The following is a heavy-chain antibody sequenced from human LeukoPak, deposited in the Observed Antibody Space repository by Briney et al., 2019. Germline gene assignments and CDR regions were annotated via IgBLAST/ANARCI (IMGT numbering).Heavy chain of an antibody. J-gene: IGHJ4*02. CDR2: IWYDGSNK. CDR1: GFTFSSYA. Sequence: GGSLRLSCAASGFTFSSYAMHWVRQAPGKGLEWVAVIWYDGSNKYYADSVKGRFTISRDNSKNTLYLQMNSLRAEDAAVYYCARETEVANTLYYFDYWGQGTLVTVSS. D-gene: IGHD5-12*01. CDR3: ARETEVANTLYYFDY. V-gene: IGHV3-33*08.